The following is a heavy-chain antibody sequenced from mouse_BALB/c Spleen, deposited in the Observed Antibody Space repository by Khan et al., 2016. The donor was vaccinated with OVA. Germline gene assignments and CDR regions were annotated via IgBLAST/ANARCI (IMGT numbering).Heavy chain of an antibody. J-gene: IGHJ3*01. D-gene: IGHD1-1*02. V-gene: IGHV5-4*02. Sequence: EVELVESGGGLVKPGGSLKLSCAASGFTFSDSYMYWVRQVSEKRLEWVATIRDCGICTYYPDSVKGRFTISRDDVKHNLYLQMSSLKSEDTAMYYCARGFYGGPFIYWGQGTLVTVSA. CDR2: IRDCGICT. CDR1: GFTFSDSY. CDR3: ARGFYGGPFIY.